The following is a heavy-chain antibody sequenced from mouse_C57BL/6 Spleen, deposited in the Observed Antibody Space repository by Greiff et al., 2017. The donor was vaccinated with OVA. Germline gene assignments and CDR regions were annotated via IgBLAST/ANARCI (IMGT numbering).Heavy chain of an antibody. CDR1: GYTFTSYW. D-gene: IGHD2-4*01. CDR3: ASRYDYGLAY. J-gene: IGHJ3*01. Sequence: VQLQQPGAELVKPGASVKLSCKASGYTFTSYWMQWVKQRPGQGLEWIGEIGPSASYTNYNQKFKGKATLTVDTSSSTAYMQLSSLTSEDAAVYYGASRYDYGLAYWGQGTPVTVSA. CDR2: IGPSASYT. V-gene: IGHV1-50*01.